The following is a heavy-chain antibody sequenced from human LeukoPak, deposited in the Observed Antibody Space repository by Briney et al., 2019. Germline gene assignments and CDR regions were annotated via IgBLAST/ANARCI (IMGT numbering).Heavy chain of an antibody. CDR2: ISSDGSNK. CDR1: GFTFNNYA. J-gene: IGHJ6*04. Sequence: PGGSLRLSCAASGFTFNNYAMHWVRQAPGKGLEWVAVISSDGSNKYYADSVKGRFTISRDNSKNTLFLQMNSLRPEDTAVYYCAELGITMIGGVWGKGTTVTISS. D-gene: IGHD3-10*02. V-gene: IGHV3-30*04. CDR3: AELGITMIGGV.